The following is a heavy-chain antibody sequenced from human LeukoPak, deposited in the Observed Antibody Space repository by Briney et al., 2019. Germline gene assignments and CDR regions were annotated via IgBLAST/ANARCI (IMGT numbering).Heavy chain of an antibody. J-gene: IGHJ5*02. CDR2: IYYSGST. V-gene: IGHV4-30-4*07. CDR1: GGSIRSGGYS. D-gene: IGHD3-10*01. CDR3: ARESNYHGSGTGWFDP. Sequence: SETLSLTCVVSGGSIRSGGYSWSWIRQPPGKGLEWIGYIYYSGSTYYNPSLKSRVTISVDTSKNQFSLKLSSVTAADTAVYYCARESNYHGSGTGWFDPWGQGTLVTVSS.